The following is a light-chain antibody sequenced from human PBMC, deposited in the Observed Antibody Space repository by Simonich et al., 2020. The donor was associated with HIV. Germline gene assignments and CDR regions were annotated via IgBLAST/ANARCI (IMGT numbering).Light chain of an antibody. V-gene: IGKV4-1*01. CDR2: WAS. Sequence: DIVITQSPDSLAVSLGERATINCTSSQSVLSNSTNKNYLACDSKISGQPPNLLIYWASTRESGVSDRFSGSGSGTDFTLTISSLQAEDVAVYYCQQYYDTPYTFGQGTKLEI. CDR1: QSVLSNSTNKNY. J-gene: IGKJ2*01. CDR3: QQYYDTPYT.